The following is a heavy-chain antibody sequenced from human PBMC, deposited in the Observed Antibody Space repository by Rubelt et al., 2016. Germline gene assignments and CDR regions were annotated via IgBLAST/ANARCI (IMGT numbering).Heavy chain of an antibody. CDR2: ISYDVVNK. Sequence: VQLVESGGGVVQPGRSLRLSCADSGFTFSSYAMHWVRQAPGKGLEWVAVISYDVVNKFYADSVRGRFTISRDNSKNTLYLQMDSLRAADTAVYYCARGLAVQQWLASPYWGQGTLVTVSS. D-gene: IGHD6-19*01. V-gene: IGHV3-30*04. CDR3: ARGLAVQQWLASPY. CDR1: GFTFSSYA. J-gene: IGHJ4*02.